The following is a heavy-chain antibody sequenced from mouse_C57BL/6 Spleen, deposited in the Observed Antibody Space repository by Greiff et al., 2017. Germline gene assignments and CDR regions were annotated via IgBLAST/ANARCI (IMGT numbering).Heavy chain of an antibody. CDR1: GFNIKDDY. D-gene: IGHD1-3*01. CDR2: IDPENGDT. CDR3: TKSGKSYFDY. Sequence: DVKLQESGAELVRPGASVKLSCTASGFNIKDDYMHWVKQRPEQGLEWIGWIDPENGDTEYASKFQGKATITADTSSNTAYLQLSSLTSEDTAVYYCTKSGKSYFDYWGQGTTLTVSS. J-gene: IGHJ2*01. V-gene: IGHV14-4*01.